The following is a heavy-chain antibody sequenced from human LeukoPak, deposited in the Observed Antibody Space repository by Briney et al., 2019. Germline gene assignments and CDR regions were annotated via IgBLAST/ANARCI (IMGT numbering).Heavy chain of an antibody. D-gene: IGHD2-15*01. Sequence: PSETLSLTCDVSDGSISSSDYYWGWIRQPPGKGLEWIGSIYYSGSTYYNPSLKSRVTISVDTSKNQFSLKLSSATAADTAVYYCARRFVRWYFVYWGQGTLVTVSS. CDR2: IYYSGST. CDR3: ARRFVRWYFVY. J-gene: IGHJ4*02. V-gene: IGHV4-39*01. CDR1: DGSISSSDYY.